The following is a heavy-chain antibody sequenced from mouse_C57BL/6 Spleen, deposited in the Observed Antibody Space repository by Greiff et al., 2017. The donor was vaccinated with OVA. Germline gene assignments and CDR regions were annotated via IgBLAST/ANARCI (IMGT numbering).Heavy chain of an antibody. D-gene: IGHD2-4*01. CDR2: INPNNGGT. CDR1: GYTFTDYY. Sequence: EVKLQQSGPELVKPGASVKISCKASGYTFTDYYMNWVKQSHGKSLEWIGDINPNNGGTSYNQKFKGKATLTVDKSSSTAYMELRSLTSEDSAVYYGARWYDYDGYYAMDYWGQGTSVTVSS. CDR3: ARWYDYDGYYAMDY. J-gene: IGHJ4*01. V-gene: IGHV1-26*01.